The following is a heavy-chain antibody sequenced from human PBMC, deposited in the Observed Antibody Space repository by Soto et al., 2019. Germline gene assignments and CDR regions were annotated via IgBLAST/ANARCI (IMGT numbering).Heavy chain of an antibody. V-gene: IGHV4-39*01. CDR2: IYYSGST. J-gene: IGHJ6*03. CDR1: GGSISSSSYY. D-gene: IGHD5-12*01. CDR3: ASLASGYSSYYYYYYMDV. Sequence: QLQLQESGPGLVKPSETLSLTCTVSGGSISSSSYYWGWIRQPPGKVLEWIGSIYYSGSTYYNPSLKSRVSISIDTSKNQFSLTLSSVTAADTAVYYCASLASGYSSYYYYYYMDVWGKGTTVTVSS.